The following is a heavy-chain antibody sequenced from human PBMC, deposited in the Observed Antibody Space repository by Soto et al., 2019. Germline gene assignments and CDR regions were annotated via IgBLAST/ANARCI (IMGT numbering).Heavy chain of an antibody. D-gene: IGHD6-19*01. V-gene: IGHV2-26*01. J-gene: IGHJ5*02. Sequence: QVTLKASGPVLVKPTETLTLRCTVSGLSITDSEMGVSWIRQPPGQPLEWLAHIDSSAEKAYRTFLKSRPAISKDTSKSQIVLTMTNMDPADTATYYCARRHLAVAVSPWFDPWGQGIPVTVSS. CDR2: IDSSAEK. CDR3: ARRHLAVAVSPWFDP. CDR1: GLSITDSEMG.